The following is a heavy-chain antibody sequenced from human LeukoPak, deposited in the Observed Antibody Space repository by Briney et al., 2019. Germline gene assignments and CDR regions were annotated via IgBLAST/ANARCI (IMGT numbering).Heavy chain of an antibody. J-gene: IGHJ4*02. D-gene: IGHD2-2*01. CDR2: IESDGRRT. V-gene: IGHV3-74*03. CDR1: RFTFSSTW. Sequence: GGSLRLSCAASRFTFSSTWMHWVRQVPGKELVWVARIESDGRRTTYAESVKGRFTISRDNAKNTLYLEMNSLRVEDTAVYYCARDWYHAIDYWGQGTLVTVSS. CDR3: ARDWYHAIDY.